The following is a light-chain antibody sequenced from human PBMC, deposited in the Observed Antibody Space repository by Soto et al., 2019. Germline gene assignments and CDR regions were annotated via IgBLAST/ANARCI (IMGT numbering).Light chain of an antibody. Sequence: EIVLTQSPGTLSLSPGERATLSCRASQSVSNNYLAWYQQKPGQAPRLLIYGASIRATGIPARFSGSGSGTDYTLTISSLQSEDFAVYYCHQRSKWSLTFGGGTKVDIK. CDR1: QSVSNNY. V-gene: IGKV3D-20*02. CDR3: HQRSKWSLT. J-gene: IGKJ4*01. CDR2: GAS.